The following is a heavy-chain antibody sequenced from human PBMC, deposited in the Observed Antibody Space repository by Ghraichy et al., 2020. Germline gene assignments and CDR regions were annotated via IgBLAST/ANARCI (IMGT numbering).Heavy chain of an antibody. CDR3: ARGNKGFDY. V-gene: IGHV3-72*01. CDR2: IRNKANSYTT. Sequence: LSLTCAASGFTFSDHYMDWVRQAPGKGLEWVGRIRNKANSYTTEYAASVKGRFTISRDDSKNSLYLQMNSLKTEDTAVYYCARGNKGFDYWGQGTLVTVSS. CDR1: GFTFSDHY. D-gene: IGHD2/OR15-2a*01. J-gene: IGHJ4*02.